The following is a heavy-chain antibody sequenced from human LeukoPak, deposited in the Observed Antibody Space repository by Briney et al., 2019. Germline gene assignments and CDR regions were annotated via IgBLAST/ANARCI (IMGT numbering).Heavy chain of an antibody. V-gene: IGHV4-39*01. J-gene: IGHJ4*02. Sequence: SETLSLSCTVSGGSFSRFNWGWSCQPPGKGLEWIGSVYYSGLTYYNPSLKSRVTISVDTSKSQFFLKLSSVTAADMAVYYCASRGSGKYFDYWGQGTLVTVSS. CDR2: VYYSGLT. CDR3: ASRGSGKYFDY. CDR1: GGSFSRFN. D-gene: IGHD3-10*01.